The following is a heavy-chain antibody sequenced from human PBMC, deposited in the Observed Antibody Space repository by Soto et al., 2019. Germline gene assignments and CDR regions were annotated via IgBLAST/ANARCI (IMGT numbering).Heavy chain of an antibody. J-gene: IGHJ4*02. CDR1: GFTFSNYA. CDR3: ARGTSSGWYDFDY. CDR2: ISYDGSNK. Sequence: QVQLVECGGGVVQPGRSLRLSCAASGFTFSNYAIHWVRQAPGKGLEWVAAISYDGSNKYYAESAKGRCTIARDRSKSTLYLQVNSLRADAPAVYYCARGTSSGWYDFDYWGQGTLVTVSS. D-gene: IGHD6-19*01. V-gene: IGHV3-30-3*01.